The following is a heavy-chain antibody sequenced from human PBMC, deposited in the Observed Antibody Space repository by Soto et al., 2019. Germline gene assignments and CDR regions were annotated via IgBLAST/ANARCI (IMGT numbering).Heavy chain of an antibody. CDR3: ARLEGLATISYYFDF. J-gene: IGHJ4*02. Sequence: SETLSLTCSVSDDSINSDKYYWGWIRQPPGKCLELIGSIYYRGNAYYNPSLQTRVTISLDKSKSQFSLKLNSVTAADSAVYFCARLEGLATISYYFDFWGPGALVTVSS. CDR1: DDSINSDKYY. CDR2: IYYRGNA. V-gene: IGHV4-39*01. D-gene: IGHD3-9*01.